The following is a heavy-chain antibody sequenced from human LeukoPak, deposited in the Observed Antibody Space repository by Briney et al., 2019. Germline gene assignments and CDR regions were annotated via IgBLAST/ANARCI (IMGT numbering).Heavy chain of an antibody. CDR3: AREANSYDSGTYAWFDY. D-gene: IGHD3-10*01. Sequence: SEALSLTCAVHGGSFRAYFWSWIRQSPGKGLEWIGEINHSGDTNYNPSLKNRVTISSDTSKDQFSLKLSSVTAADTAIYYCAREANSYDSGTYAWFDYWGQGTLVTVSS. CDR1: GGSFRAYF. J-gene: IGHJ4*02. V-gene: IGHV4-34*01. CDR2: INHSGDT.